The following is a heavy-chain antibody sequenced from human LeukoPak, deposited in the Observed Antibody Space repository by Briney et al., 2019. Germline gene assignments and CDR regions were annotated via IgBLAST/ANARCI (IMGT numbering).Heavy chain of an antibody. CDR1: GFIFIGYG. J-gene: IGHJ6*04. V-gene: IGHV3-30*02. CDR3: AKEGAASWDVDV. D-gene: IGHD3-3*02. CDR2: IRPDGHNK. Sequence: GGSLRLPCAASGFIFIGYGMHWVRQAPGKGPEWVAFIRPDGHNKYYADSVKGRFMISRDNSKNTVDLQMNSLRGDDTAMYYCAKEGAASWDVDVWGKGNTVTVSS.